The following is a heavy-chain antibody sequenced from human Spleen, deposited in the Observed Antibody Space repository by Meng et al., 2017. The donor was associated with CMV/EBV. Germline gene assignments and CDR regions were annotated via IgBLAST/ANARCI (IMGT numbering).Heavy chain of an antibody. V-gene: IGHV3-30*04. Sequence: GESLKISCAASGFTFSSYAMSWVRQAPGKGLEWVAVISYDGSNKYYADSVKGRFTISRDNSKNTLYLQMNSLRAEDTAVYYCARDSVVLWFGELSGPDYWGQGTLVTVSS. CDR3: ARDSVVLWFGELSGPDY. D-gene: IGHD3-10*01. CDR1: GFTFSSYA. CDR2: ISYDGSNK. J-gene: IGHJ4*02.